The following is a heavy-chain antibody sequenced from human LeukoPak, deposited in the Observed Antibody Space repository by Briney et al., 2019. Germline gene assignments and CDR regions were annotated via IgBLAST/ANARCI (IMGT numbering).Heavy chain of an antibody. J-gene: IGHJ4*02. CDR3: ARVSRYYDSSGYYRARD. D-gene: IGHD3-22*01. CDR2: ISSSSSYI. V-gene: IGHV3-21*01. Sequence: GGSLRLSCAASGFTFSSYSMNRVRQAPGKGLEWVSSISSSSSYIYYADSVKGRFTISRDNAKNSLYLQMNSLRAEDTAVYYCARVSRYYDSSGYYRARDWGQGTLVTVSS. CDR1: GFTFSSYS.